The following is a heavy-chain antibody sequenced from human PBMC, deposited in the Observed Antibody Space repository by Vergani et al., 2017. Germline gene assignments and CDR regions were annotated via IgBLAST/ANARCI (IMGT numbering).Heavy chain of an antibody. CDR2: IRYDGSNK. Sequence: VQLVESGGGLVKPGGPLRLSCAASGLTFSNAWMSWVRQAPGKGLEWVAFIRYDGSNKYYADSVKGRFTISRDNSKNTLYLQLNSLRAEDTAVYYCANLSPSRRKCSSTSCYKSLVYWGQGTLVTVSS. D-gene: IGHD2-2*02. V-gene: IGHV3-30*02. CDR3: ANLSPSRRKCSSTSCYKSLVY. J-gene: IGHJ4*02. CDR1: GLTFSNAW.